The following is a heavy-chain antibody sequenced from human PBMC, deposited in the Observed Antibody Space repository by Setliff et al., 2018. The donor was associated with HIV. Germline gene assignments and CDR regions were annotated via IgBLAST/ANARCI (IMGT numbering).Heavy chain of an antibody. D-gene: IGHD6-19*01. CDR1: GGSIDTTNYY. CDR2: IYYDGDA. J-gene: IGHJ4*02. V-gene: IGHV4-39*07. CDR3: ATSSSWSTFDY. Sequence: SETLSLTCTVSGGSIDTTNYYLAWIRQSPGKGLEWIGSIYYDGDASYNPSLTSRVTRSVDTSKSQFSLNVNSVTAADTAVYYWATSSSWSTFDYWGQGTLVTVSS.